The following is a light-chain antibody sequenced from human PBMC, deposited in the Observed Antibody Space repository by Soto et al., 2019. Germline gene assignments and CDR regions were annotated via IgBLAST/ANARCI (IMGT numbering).Light chain of an antibody. V-gene: IGKV1-8*01. CDR3: QQYNIESWT. CDR1: QCISSY. Sequence: AIRMTHSHSSLSASPGAKVTIPCRASQCISSYVAWFQQKPGRPPKLLMSATSTLQSDVPSRFSGSGSGTDFTLTISSLQPDDFGTYYCQQYNIESWTFGQGTKVDI. CDR2: ATS. J-gene: IGKJ1*01.